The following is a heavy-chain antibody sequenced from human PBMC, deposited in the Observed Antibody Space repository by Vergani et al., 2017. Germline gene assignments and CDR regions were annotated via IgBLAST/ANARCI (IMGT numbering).Heavy chain of an antibody. CDR2: IKSDGRT. Sequence: VELLESGGGLAQPGGSLRVSCSASGFRVTTYYMSWVRQAPGKGLEWVSVIKSDGRTSYAESVRGRFTISRETSRNAVYLQMNILRVEDTGFYYCTRSECTGTTCYGHYFDLWGHGILVTVSS. D-gene: IGHD2/OR15-2a*01. CDR3: TRSECTGTTCYGHYFDL. CDR1: GFRVTTYY. V-gene: IGHV3-66*02. J-gene: IGHJ4*01.